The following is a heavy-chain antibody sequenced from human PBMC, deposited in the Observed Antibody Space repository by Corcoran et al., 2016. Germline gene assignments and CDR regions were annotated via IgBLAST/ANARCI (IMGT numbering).Heavy chain of an antibody. CDR3: ARASYYYDSSGHDAFDI. V-gene: IGHV4-59*01. CDR2: IYYSGST. CDR1: GGSISSYY. J-gene: IGHJ3*02. D-gene: IGHD3-22*01. Sequence: QVQLQESGPGLVKPSETLSLTCTVSGGSISSYYWSWIRQPPGKGLEWIGYIYYSGSTNYNPSLKSRVTISVDTSKNQFSLKLSSVTAADTAVYYCARASYYYDSSGHDAFDIWGQGTMVTVSS.